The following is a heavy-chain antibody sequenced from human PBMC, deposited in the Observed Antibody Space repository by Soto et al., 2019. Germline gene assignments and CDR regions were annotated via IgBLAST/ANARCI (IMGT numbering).Heavy chain of an antibody. Sequence: GESLKISCKGSGYSFTSYWIAWVRQMPGKGLEWMGIINSGDSETRYSPSFQGQVTISADKSVSTAYLQWSSLKASDTAMYYCERHPRARYYYSGMDVCGQGTTVTVSS. CDR3: ERHPRARYYYSGMDV. CDR2: INSGDSET. V-gene: IGHV5-51*01. J-gene: IGHJ6*02. CDR1: GYSFTSYW.